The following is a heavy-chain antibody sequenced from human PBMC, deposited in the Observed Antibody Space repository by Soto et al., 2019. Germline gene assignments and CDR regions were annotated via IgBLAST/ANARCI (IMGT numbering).Heavy chain of an antibody. J-gene: IGHJ6*02. CDR3: ASPIMITFGVYGMDV. CDR2: INSDGSST. CDR1: GFTFSGYW. V-gene: IGHV3-74*01. D-gene: IGHD3-16*01. Sequence: GGSLRLPCAASGFTFSGYWMHWVRQAPGKGLVWVSRINSDGSSTSYADSVKGRFTISRDNAKNTLYLQMNSLRAEDTAVYYCASPIMITFGVYGMDVWGQGTTVTVSS.